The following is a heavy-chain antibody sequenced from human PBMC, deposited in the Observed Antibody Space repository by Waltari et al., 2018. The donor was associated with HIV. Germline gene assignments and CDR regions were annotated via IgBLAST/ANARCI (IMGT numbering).Heavy chain of an antibody. CDR3: ARAEGYDFWSGFY. V-gene: IGHV3-33*01. CDR1: GFTFSDHV. D-gene: IGHD3-3*01. CDR2: IWYDGSNK. Sequence: QVKLVESGGGVVQPGRSLRLTCEASGFTFSDHVMLWFRQAPNKGLEWVSIIWYDGSNKVYSDSVRGRFTISRDNLKNKLYLQMTSLRTEDTAVYYCARAEGYDFWSGFYWGQGSLVTVSS. J-gene: IGHJ4*02.